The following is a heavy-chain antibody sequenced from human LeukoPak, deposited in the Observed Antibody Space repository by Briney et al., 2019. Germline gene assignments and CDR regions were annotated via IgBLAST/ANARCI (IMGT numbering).Heavy chain of an antibody. J-gene: IGHJ4*02. V-gene: IGHV3-23*01. CDR2: ISGSGGST. D-gene: IGHD6-19*01. Sequence: GGTLRLSCAASGFTFSSYGMSWVRQAPGKGLEWVSAISGSGGSTYYADSVKGRFTISRDNSKNTLYLQMNSLRAEDTAVYHCARDSQWLEGYFDYWGQGTLVTVSS. CDR3: ARDSQWLEGYFDY. CDR1: GFTFSSYG.